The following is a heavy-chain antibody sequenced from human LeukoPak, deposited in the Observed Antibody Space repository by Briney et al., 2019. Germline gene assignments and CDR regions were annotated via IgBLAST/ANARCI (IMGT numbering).Heavy chain of an antibody. J-gene: IGHJ4*02. D-gene: IGHD6-19*01. CDR3: GKTTTGYSSGRNPAWPVDY. CDR1: GFTFSSYA. Sequence: GGSLRLSCTASGFTFSSYAMYWVRQAPGKGLEWVPGIFGSGGSAHYADSVKGRFTISRDNSQNTVYLQINSLRAEDTAVYYCGKTTTGYSSGRNPAWPVDYWGQGTLVTVSS. CDR2: IFGSGGSA. V-gene: IGHV3-23*01.